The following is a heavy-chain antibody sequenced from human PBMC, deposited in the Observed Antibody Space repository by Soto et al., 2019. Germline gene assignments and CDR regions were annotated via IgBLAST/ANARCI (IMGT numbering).Heavy chain of an antibody. D-gene: IGHD2-21*01. V-gene: IGHV4-59*12. CDR2: IYYSGST. CDR3: GRGIRNYYGMDV. J-gene: IGHJ6*02. Sequence: SETLSLTCTVSGGSISSYYWSWIRQPPGKGLEWIGYIYYSGSTNYNPSLKSRVTISRDNAKNTLYLQMNSLRAEDTAVYYCGRGIRNYYGMDVWGQGTTVTVSS. CDR1: GGSISSYY.